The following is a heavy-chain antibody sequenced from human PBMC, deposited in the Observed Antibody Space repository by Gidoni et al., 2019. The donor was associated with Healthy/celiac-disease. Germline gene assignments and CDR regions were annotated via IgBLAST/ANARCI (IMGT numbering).Heavy chain of an antibody. CDR3: ARTRGDYVPFDY. CDR2: ISSSSSYI. Sequence: EVQLVESGGGLVKPGGSLRLSCAASGFTFSSYSMNWVRQAPGKGLEWVSSISSSSSYIYYADSVKGRFTISRDNAKNSLYLQMNSLRAEDTAVYYCARTRGDYVPFDYWGQGTLVTVSS. J-gene: IGHJ4*02. CDR1: GFTFSSYS. D-gene: IGHD4-17*01. V-gene: IGHV3-21*01.